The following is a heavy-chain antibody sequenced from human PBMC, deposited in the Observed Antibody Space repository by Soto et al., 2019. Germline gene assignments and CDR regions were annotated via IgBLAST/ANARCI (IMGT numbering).Heavy chain of an antibody. V-gene: IGHV1-2*02. D-gene: IGHD2-2*01. J-gene: IGHJ5*01. CDR1: GYTFTGYF. CDR3: ARGLACSTTSAPGRGWFDS. CDR2: ISPNSGGT. Sequence: ASVKVSCKASGYTFTGYFLHWVRQAPGQGLEWMGWISPNSGGTNDAQKFEGRVTMTRDTSISTAYMELSGLRSDDTAVYYCARGLACSTTSAPGRGWFDSGAQGPLVTFPS.